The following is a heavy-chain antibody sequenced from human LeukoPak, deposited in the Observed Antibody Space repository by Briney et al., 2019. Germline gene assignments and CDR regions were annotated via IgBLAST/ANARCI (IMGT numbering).Heavy chain of an antibody. CDR1: GFTFSSYA. D-gene: IGHD2-2*01. Sequence: GRSLRLSCAASGFTFSSYAMSWVRQAPGKGLEWVSAISGSGNTTHHSDSVKGRFNTSRDNSKSTLFLQMNSLSAEDTAVYCCARGPYCGGTTCYSIGAFDIWGQGTMVTVSS. CDR3: ARGPYCGGTTCYSIGAFDI. CDR2: ISGSGNTT. J-gene: IGHJ3*02. V-gene: IGHV3-23*01.